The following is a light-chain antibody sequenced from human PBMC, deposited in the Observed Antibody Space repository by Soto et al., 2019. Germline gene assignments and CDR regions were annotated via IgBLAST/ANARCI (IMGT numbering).Light chain of an antibody. V-gene: IGLV2-11*01. Sequence: QSALTQPRSVSGSPGQSVAISCTGTSSGVGGYNYVSWYQHLPGKAPKLMIYDINARPSGVPDRSSGSKSGNTASLTITGLQAEDEADYYCCSYAGTYSVIFGGGTKVTVL. CDR2: DIN. J-gene: IGLJ2*01. CDR3: CSYAGTYSVI. CDR1: SSGVGGYNY.